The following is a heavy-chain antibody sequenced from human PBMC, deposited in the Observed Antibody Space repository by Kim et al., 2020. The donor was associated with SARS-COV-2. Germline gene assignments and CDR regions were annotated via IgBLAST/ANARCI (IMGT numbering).Heavy chain of an antibody. V-gene: IGHV3-7*03. CDR1: GFSFSANW. Sequence: GGSLRLSCAVSGFSFSANWMNWVRQAPGKGLEWVASIKKDGSETYYVDSVKGRFTISRDNAKNSLYLQMDNLRAEDTAVYYCARMGSFGAHGDLIDHWGQGTLVTVSS. CDR2: IKKDGSET. CDR3: ARMGSFGAHGDLIDH. D-gene: IGHD4-17*01. J-gene: IGHJ5*02.